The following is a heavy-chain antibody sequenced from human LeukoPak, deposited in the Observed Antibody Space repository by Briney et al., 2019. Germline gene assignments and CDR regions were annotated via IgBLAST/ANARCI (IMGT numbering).Heavy chain of an antibody. Sequence: GGSLRLSCAASGFTFSSYAMSWVRQAPGKGLEWVSAISGSGGSTYYADSMKGRFTISGDNSKNTLYLQMNSLRAEDTAVYYCAKDLATNFPYCGGDCFDAFDIWGQGTMVTVSS. V-gene: IGHV3-23*01. D-gene: IGHD2-21*02. CDR2: ISGSGGST. J-gene: IGHJ3*02. CDR1: GFTFSSYA. CDR3: AKDLATNFPYCGGDCFDAFDI.